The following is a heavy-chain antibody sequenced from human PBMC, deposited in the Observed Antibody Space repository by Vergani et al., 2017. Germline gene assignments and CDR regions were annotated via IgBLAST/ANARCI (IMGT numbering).Heavy chain of an antibody. CDR1: GASVNSYY. Sequence: QVKLQESGPGLVKPSETLSLTCTVSGASVNSYYWSWIRQPPGKGLEWIGYIYYSGSTYYNPSLKSRVTISVDTSKNQFSLKLSSVTAADTAVYYCARALVGASNWFDPWGQGTLVTVSS. CDR2: IYYSGST. CDR3: ARALVGASNWFDP. J-gene: IGHJ5*02. D-gene: IGHD1-26*01. V-gene: IGHV4-30-4*08.